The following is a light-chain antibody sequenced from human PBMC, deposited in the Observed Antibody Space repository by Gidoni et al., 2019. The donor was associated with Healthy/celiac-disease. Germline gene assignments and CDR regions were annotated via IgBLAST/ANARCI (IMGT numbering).Light chain of an antibody. CDR1: SSDVGGYNY. CDR3: CSYTSSTTYV. J-gene: IGLJ1*01. CDR2: YVS. Sequence: QSALTQPASVSGSPGQSITISCPGTSSDVGGYNYVYGYQQHPGKAPKLMIYYVSHPPSGVSNRFAGSKSGNTASLTISGLQAEDEADYYCCSYTSSTTYVLGTGTKVTVL. V-gene: IGLV2-14*03.